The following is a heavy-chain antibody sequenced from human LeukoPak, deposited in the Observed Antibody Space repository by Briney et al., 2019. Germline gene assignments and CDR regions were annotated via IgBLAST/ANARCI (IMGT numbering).Heavy chain of an antibody. D-gene: IGHD3-22*01. Sequence: GGSLRLSCAASGFTVSSNYVSWVRQAPGKGLEWVSVIYSGGSTYYADSVKGRFTISRDNSKNTLYLQMNSLRAEDTAVYYCARDYYDSSGYNDYWGQGTLVTVSS. J-gene: IGHJ4*02. V-gene: IGHV3-53*01. CDR1: GFTVSSNY. CDR2: IYSGGST. CDR3: ARDYYDSSGYNDY.